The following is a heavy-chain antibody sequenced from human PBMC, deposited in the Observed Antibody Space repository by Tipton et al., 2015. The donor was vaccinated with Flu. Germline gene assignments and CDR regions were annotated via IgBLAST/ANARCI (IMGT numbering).Heavy chain of an antibody. CDR3: ARERPYSNGWYGPNDY. Sequence: SLRLSCAGSGFTFSSYGMHWVRQAPGKGLEWVAVISYDGSNKYYADSVKGRFTISRDNSKNTLYLQMNSLRAEDTAIYYCARERPYSNGWYGPNDYWGQGTLVAVSS. J-gene: IGHJ4*02. D-gene: IGHD6-19*01. CDR1: GFTFSSYG. V-gene: IGHV3-30*03. CDR2: ISYDGSNK.